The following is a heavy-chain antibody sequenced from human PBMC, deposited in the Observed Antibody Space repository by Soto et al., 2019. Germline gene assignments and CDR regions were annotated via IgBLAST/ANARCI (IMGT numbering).Heavy chain of an antibody. CDR3: ARSRGGDSSSWYRWFDP. Sequence: SETLSLTCTVSGGSISSYYWSWIRQPPGKGLEWIGYIYYSGSTNYNPSLKSRVTISVDTSKNQFSLKLSSVTATDTAVYYCARSRGGDSSSWYRWFDPWGKGTLVTVSS. CDR1: GGSISSYY. V-gene: IGHV4-59*08. CDR2: IYYSGST. J-gene: IGHJ5*02. D-gene: IGHD6-13*01.